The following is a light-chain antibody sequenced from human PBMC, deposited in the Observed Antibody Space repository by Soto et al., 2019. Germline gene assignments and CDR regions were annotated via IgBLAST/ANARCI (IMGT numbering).Light chain of an antibody. J-gene: IGKJ1*01. CDR3: QQANSLPWT. CDR2: DAS. CDR1: QSIASY. V-gene: IGKV1-39*01. Sequence: DIQMTQSPSSLSASVGDRVTITCRASQSIASYLNWYQLKPGKAPKLLIFDASSLQSGVPSRFSGSGSGTDFTLIISNLQPEDFATYYCQQANSLPWTFGQGTKVEIK.